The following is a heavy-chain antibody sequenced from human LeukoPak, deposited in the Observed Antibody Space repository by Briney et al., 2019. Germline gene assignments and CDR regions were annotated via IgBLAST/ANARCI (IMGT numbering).Heavy chain of an antibody. Sequence: PGGSLRLSCAASGFTFSSYAMSWVRQAPGKGLEWVSAISGSGGSTYYADSVKGRFTISRDNSKNTLYLQMNSLRAEDTAVYYCAKVEIRLGYCSGGSCYSRWFDPWGQGTLVTVSS. CDR2: ISGSGGST. D-gene: IGHD2-15*01. J-gene: IGHJ5*02. V-gene: IGHV3-23*01. CDR3: AKVEIRLGYCSGGSCYSRWFDP. CDR1: GFTFSSYA.